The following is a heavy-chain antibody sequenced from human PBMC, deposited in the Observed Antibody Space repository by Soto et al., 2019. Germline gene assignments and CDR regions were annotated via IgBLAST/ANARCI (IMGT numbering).Heavy chain of an antibody. CDR1: GGSISSYY. CDR2: IYYSGST. V-gene: IGHV4-59*08. CDR3: ARRNYCGVDCYPYYFDY. D-gene: IGHD2-21*02. Sequence: QVQLQESGPGLVKPSETLSLTCTVSGGSISSYYWSWIRQPPGKGLEWIGYIYYSGSTNYNPSLKSRVTISVDTSKNQFSLKLSSVTAADTAVYYCARRNYCGVDCYPYYFDYWGQGTLVTVSS. J-gene: IGHJ4*02.